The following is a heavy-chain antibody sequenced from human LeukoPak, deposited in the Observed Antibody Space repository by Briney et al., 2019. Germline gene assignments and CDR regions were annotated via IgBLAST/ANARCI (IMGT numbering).Heavy chain of an antibody. V-gene: IGHV3-23*01. J-gene: IGHJ5*02. CDR2: ISGSGGST. D-gene: IGHD3-3*01. Sequence: PGGSLRLSCAASGFTVSSNYMRWDRQAPGKGLEWVSAISGSGGSTYYADSVKGRFTISRNNSKNMLYLQMNSLKAQDTAVYYCAKQSYDFWSGYFADQENWFDPWGQGTLVTVSS. CDR1: GFTVSSNY. CDR3: AKQSYDFWSGYFADQENWFDP.